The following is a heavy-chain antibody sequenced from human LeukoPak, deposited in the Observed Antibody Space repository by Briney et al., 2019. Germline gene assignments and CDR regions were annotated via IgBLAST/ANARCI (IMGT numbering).Heavy chain of an antibody. CDR2: IRAHNGDT. CDR3: ARGEFICTINTSYASALDS. J-gene: IGHJ4*02. V-gene: IGHV1-18*01. Sequence: ASVKVSCKASGYTFTSYAISWVRQAPGQGLEWMGWIRAHNGDTNHAQQLQGRVTMTTDTSTRTAYMELRSLRSEDTAVYYCARGEFICTINTSYASALDSWGQGTLVTVSS. CDR1: GYTFTSYA. D-gene: IGHD3-16*01.